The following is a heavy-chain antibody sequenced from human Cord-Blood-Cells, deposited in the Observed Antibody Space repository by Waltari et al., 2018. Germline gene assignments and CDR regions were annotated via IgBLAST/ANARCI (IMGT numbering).Heavy chain of an antibody. V-gene: IGHV1-2*02. J-gene: IGHJ3*02. Sequence: QVQPVQPGAAVKKPGASVKVSCTASGYTVTGYSMHWVRQAPGQGLEWMGWINPNSGGTNYAQKFQGRVTMTRDTSISTAYMELSRLRSDDTAVYYCASDSSGYGDAFDIWGQGTMVTVSS. CDR2: INPNSGGT. CDR3: ASDSSGYGDAFDI. CDR1: GYTVTGYS. D-gene: IGHD3-22*01.